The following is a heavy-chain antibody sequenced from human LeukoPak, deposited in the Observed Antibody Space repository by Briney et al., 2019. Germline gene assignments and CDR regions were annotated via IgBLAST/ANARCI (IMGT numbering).Heavy chain of an antibody. CDR2: MSPTSGNT. J-gene: IGHJ4*02. CDR1: GYTFTSYD. D-gene: IGHD2-2*03. CDR3: ARGVDAGYDF. V-gene: IGHV1-8*01. Sequence: ASVKVSCKASGYTFTSYDINWVRQATGQGLEWMGWMSPTSGNTGYAQKFQGRVTMTRDTSISTAYMELSSLTSEDTAMYYCARGVDAGYDFWGQGTLATVSS.